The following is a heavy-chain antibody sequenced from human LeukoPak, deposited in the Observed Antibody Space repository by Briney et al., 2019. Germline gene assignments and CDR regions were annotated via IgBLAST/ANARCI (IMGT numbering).Heavy chain of an antibody. J-gene: IGHJ4*02. Sequence: SETLSLTCTLSAGSISSGAYYWSSIRHPPGKGLEWIGEINHSGGTNYNQSLKSRVPISVDASKIQFSLKLSSVTAADTAVYYCARALTLDYWGQGSLVTVSS. V-gene: IGHV4-39*07. CDR3: ARALTLDY. CDR2: INHSGGT. CDR1: AGSISSGAYY.